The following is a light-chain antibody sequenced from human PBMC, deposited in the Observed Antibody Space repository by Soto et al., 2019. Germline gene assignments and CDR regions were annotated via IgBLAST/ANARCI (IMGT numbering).Light chain of an antibody. CDR3: SSDTSSIL. CDR2: DVS. CDR1: SSDVGGYNY. V-gene: IGLV2-14*01. Sequence: QSALTQPASVSGSPGQSITISCTGTSSDVGGYNYVSWYQQHPGKAPKLMIYDVSKRPSGVSNRFSGSKSGNTASLTISGLQAEDEADYYCSSDTSSILFGGGTKLTVL. J-gene: IGLJ2*01.